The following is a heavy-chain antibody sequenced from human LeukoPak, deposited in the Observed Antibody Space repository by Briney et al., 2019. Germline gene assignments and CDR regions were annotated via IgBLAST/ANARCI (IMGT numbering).Heavy chain of an antibody. CDR2: ISYDGSNK. Sequence: SGGSLRLSCAASGFTFSSYAIHWVRQAPGKGLEWVAVISYDGSNKYYADSVKGRFTISRDNSKNTLYLQMNSLRAEDTAVYYCARDHGYAFDIWGRGTMVTVSS. J-gene: IGHJ3*02. CDR1: GFTFSSYA. CDR3: ARDHGYAFDI. V-gene: IGHV3-30-3*01. D-gene: IGHD5-24*01.